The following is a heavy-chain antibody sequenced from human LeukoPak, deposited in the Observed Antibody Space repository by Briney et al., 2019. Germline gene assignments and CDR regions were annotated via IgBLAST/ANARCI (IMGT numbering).Heavy chain of an antibody. D-gene: IGHD3-22*01. V-gene: IGHV1-58*02. Sequence: VQVSCKASGFTSTCSAMRWVRHASGQRLEWIGWVVFSSGNTNYAQKFQELVTITRDMSTSTAYMELSSLRSAHTAVYDCAAAGNYYDSSGLIRVDAFDIWGHGTMFTVSS. CDR3: AAAGNYYDSSGLIRVDAFDI. CDR1: GFTSTCSA. CDR2: VVFSSGNT. J-gene: IGHJ3*02.